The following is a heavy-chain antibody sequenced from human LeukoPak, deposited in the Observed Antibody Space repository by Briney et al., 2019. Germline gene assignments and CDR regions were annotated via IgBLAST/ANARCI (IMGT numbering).Heavy chain of an antibody. Sequence: SGGSLRLSCAASGFTFSGYWMHWVRQAPGKGLGWVSRINEDASIITYADSVKGRFIISRDNTKNSLYLQMNSLRAEDTAVYYCVRDLILVWTPGDDFDFWGQGILDTVSS. CDR3: VRDLILVWTPGDDFDF. CDR1: GFTFSGYW. V-gene: IGHV3-74*01. CDR2: INEDASII. D-gene: IGHD3-16*01. J-gene: IGHJ4*02.